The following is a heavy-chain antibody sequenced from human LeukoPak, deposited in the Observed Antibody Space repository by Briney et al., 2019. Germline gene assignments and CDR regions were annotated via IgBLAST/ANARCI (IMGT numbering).Heavy chain of an antibody. D-gene: IGHD6-19*01. CDR3: ARADGWLVRGWFDP. V-gene: IGHV3-21*01. J-gene: IGHJ5*02. CDR2: ISSSSSYI. CDR1: GFTFNTYN. Sequence: TGGSLRLSCAASGFTFNTYNMNWVRQAPGKGLEWVSSISSSSSYIYYADSVKGRFTISRDNAKSSLYLQMNSLRAEDTAVYYCARADGWLVRGWFDPWGQGTLVTVSS.